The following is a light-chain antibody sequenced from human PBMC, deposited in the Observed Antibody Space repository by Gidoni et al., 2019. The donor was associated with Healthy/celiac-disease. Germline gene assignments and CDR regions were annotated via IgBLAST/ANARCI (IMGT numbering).Light chain of an antibody. J-gene: IGKJ5*01. CDR3: QQYDNRPFT. CDR2: DAS. CDR1: QDLSNY. Sequence: DIQLTQSPSSLSASAGDRVTITCQASQDLSNYLPWYQQKPGKAPKLLIYDASNLETGVPARFSGSGSGTDFTFTISSLQPEDIATYYCQQYDNRPFTFGQGTRLEIK. V-gene: IGKV1-33*01.